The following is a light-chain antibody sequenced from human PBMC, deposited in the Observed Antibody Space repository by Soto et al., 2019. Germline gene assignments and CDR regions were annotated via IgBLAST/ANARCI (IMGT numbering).Light chain of an antibody. CDR2: GAS. V-gene: IGKV3-15*01. J-gene: IGKJ5*01. CDR3: QQYNNWPPIT. CDR1: QSVSSN. Sequence: EIVMTQSPATLSVSPGEGATLSCRASQSVSSNLAWYQQKPGQAPRLLIYGASRRAMGIPARFIGSGSATEFTLTISSLQSEDFAVYYCQQYNNWPPITFGQGTRLEIK.